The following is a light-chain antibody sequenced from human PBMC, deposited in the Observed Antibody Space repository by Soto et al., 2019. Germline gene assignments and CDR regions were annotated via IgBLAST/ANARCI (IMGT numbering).Light chain of an antibody. CDR2: EVS. V-gene: IGLV2-14*01. CDR1: STDVGEYNY. J-gene: IGLJ2*01. Sequence: QSALTQPPSASGSPGQSVTIPCAGTSTDVGEYNYVSWYQQHLGKVPKLMIYEVSNRPSGVSNRFSGSKSGNTASLTISGLQAEDEADYYCSSYTSSFTVVFGGGTKVTVL. CDR3: SSYTSSFTVV.